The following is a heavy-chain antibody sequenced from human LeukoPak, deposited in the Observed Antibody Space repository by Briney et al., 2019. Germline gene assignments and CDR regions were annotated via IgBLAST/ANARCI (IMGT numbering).Heavy chain of an antibody. V-gene: IGHV4-30-4*01. Sequence: SETLSLTCTVSGGPISSGDYYWSWIRQPPGKGLEWIGCIYYSGSTYYNPSLKSRVTISVDTSKNQFSLKLSSVTAADTAVYYCARSLCSGGSCYYYYGMDVWGQGTTVTVSS. CDR1: GGPISSGDYY. CDR2: IYYSGST. CDR3: ARSLCSGGSCYYYYGMDV. D-gene: IGHD2-15*01. J-gene: IGHJ6*02.